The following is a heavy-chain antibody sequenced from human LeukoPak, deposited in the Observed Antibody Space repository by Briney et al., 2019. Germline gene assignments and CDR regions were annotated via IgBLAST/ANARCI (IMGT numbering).Heavy chain of an antibody. Sequence: RASVKVSCKASGYTFTSYDINWVRQATGQGLEWMGWMNPNSGNTGYAQKFQGRVTMTRNTSISTAYMELSSLRSEDTAVYYCARGEKLLWFGELPNWFDPWGQGTLVTVSS. D-gene: IGHD3-10*01. V-gene: IGHV1-8*01. CDR1: GYTFTSYD. CDR3: ARGEKLLWFGELPNWFDP. J-gene: IGHJ5*02. CDR2: MNPNSGNT.